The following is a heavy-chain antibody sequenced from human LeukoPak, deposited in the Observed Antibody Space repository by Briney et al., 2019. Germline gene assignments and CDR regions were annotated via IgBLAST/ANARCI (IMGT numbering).Heavy chain of an antibody. J-gene: IGHJ4*02. CDR3: ARGSSGWAPYFDY. D-gene: IGHD6-19*01. CDR2: INPNSGGT. Sequence: ASVKVSCKASGYTFTGYYMHWVRQAPGQGLEWKGWINPNSGGTNYAQKFQGRVTMTRDTSITTAYMDLSRLRSDDTAVYYCARGSSGWAPYFDYWGQGTLVTVSS. CDR1: GYTFTGYY. V-gene: IGHV1-2*02.